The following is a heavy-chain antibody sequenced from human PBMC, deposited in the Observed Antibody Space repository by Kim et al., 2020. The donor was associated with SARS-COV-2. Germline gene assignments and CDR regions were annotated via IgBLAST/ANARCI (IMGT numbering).Heavy chain of an antibody. CDR1: GYTFTSYA. V-gene: IGHV7-4-1*02. CDR3: AREALWFGEFRSEPHWFDP. D-gene: IGHD3-10*01. CDR2: INTNTGNP. Sequence: ASVKVSCKASGYTFTSYAMNWVRQAPGQGLEWMGWINTNTGNPTYAQGFTGRFVFSLDTSVSTAYLQISSLKAEDTAVYYCAREALWFGEFRSEPHWFDPWGQGTLVTVSS. J-gene: IGHJ5*02.